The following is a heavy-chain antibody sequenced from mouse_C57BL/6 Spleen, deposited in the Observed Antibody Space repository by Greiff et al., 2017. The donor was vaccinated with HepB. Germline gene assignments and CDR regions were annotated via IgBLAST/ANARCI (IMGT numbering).Heavy chain of an antibody. D-gene: IGHD1-1*01. J-gene: IGHJ2*01. Sequence: EVKLMESGGGLVQPGGSLKLSCAASGFTFSDYYMYWVRQTPEKRLEWVAYISNGGGSTYYPDTVKGRFTISRDNAKNTLYLQMSRLKSEDTAMYYGARRNHYGNYFDYWGQGTTLTVSS. V-gene: IGHV5-12*01. CDR1: GFTFSDYY. CDR2: ISNGGGST. CDR3: ARRNHYGNYFDY.